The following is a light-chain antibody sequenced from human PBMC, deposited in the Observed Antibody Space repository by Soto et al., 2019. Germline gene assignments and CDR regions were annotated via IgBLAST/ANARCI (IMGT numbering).Light chain of an antibody. CDR1: QSVSSY. V-gene: IGKV3-11*01. CDR3: QQSSNWPPIT. Sequence: EIVLTQSPATLSLSPGERATLSCMPSQSVSSYLAWYQQKPGQAPRLLIYDASNRATGIPARFSGSGSGTDFTLTISRLEPEDFGVYYCQQSSNWPPITFGGGTKVDIK. CDR2: DAS. J-gene: IGKJ4*01.